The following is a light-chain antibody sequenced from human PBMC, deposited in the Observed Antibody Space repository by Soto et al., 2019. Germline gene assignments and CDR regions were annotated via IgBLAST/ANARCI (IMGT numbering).Light chain of an antibody. V-gene: IGKV3D-15*01. CDR3: QQYNSWPLT. CDR1: QSVGSD. J-gene: IGKJ4*01. CDR2: AIL. Sequence: EIVMTQSPATLSVSPGERATLSCRASQSVGSDLAWYQQKPGQAPRLVIYAILTWATGVPTRISGSGSGTEFTLTISSLQSEDFAVYYCQQYNSWPLTFGRGTKVEIK.